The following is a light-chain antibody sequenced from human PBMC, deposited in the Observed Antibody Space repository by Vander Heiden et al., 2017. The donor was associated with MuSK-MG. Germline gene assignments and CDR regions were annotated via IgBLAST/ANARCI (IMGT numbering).Light chain of an antibody. V-gene: IGLV3-1*01. CDR1: KLGDNY. CDR2: QEM. CDR3: QEWDTSALV. J-gene: IGLJ2*01. Sequence: SYELPQPPSVSVSPGQTASIPCSGHKLGDNYVCLQQQKPGQSLVLVIYQEMKRPSGIPERFSGANNGTTATLTISETQEVDEADYYWQEWDTSALVFGGGTKLTVL.